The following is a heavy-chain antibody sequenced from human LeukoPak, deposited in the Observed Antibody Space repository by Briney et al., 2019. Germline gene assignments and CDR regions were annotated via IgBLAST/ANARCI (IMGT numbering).Heavy chain of an antibody. Sequence: SETLSLTCAVYGGSFSGYYWSWIRQPPGKGLEWIGEINHSGSTNYNPSLKSRVTISVDTSKNQFSLKLSSVTAADTAVYYCARGRMFTIFSYYMDVWGKGTTVTVS. CDR3: ARGRMFTIFSYYMDV. J-gene: IGHJ6*03. D-gene: IGHD3-9*01. CDR1: GGSFSGYY. CDR2: INHSGST. V-gene: IGHV4-34*01.